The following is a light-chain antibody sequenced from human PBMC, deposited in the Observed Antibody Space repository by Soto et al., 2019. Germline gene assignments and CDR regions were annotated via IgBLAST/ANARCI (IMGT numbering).Light chain of an antibody. CDR1: SNDVGGYNF. J-gene: IGLJ2*01. Sequence: QSALTQPPSASGSPGQSVTISCTGTSNDVGGYNFVSWYQQHPGKAPKLMIYEVNKRPSGVPDRFCASKSGNTASLTVSGLQDEDEADYYCSSYAGSNNNVFGGGTKLTVL. V-gene: IGLV2-8*01. CDR3: SSYAGSNNNV. CDR2: EVN.